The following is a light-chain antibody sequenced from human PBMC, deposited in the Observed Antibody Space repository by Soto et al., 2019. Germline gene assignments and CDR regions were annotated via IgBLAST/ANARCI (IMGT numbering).Light chain of an antibody. Sequence: IQMTHSPSSVSASVGDRVTSTFRASQGISSWLAWYQQKPGKAPNLLIHGGSILQSGFPPRFSGGGRGTDFTLTISSLQPEDFASYYCQQIYTIPLTFGGGTKVDIK. J-gene: IGKJ4*01. CDR3: QQIYTIPLT. CDR2: GGS. V-gene: IGKV1-12*01. CDR1: QGISSW.